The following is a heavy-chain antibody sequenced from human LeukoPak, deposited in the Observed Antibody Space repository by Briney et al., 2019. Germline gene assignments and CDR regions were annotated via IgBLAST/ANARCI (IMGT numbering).Heavy chain of an antibody. D-gene: IGHD3-10*01. Sequence: QTGGSLKLSCAASGFTFSGSAMHWVRQAPGKGLEWVSYISGSGSTIYYADSVKGRFTISRDNGKSSVYLQMNSLRADDTAVYYCARDRDVNYKDASGFQYWGQGTLVTVSS. CDR1: GFTFSGSA. J-gene: IGHJ1*01. CDR3: ARDRDVNYKDASGFQY. V-gene: IGHV3-48*03. CDR2: ISGSGSTI.